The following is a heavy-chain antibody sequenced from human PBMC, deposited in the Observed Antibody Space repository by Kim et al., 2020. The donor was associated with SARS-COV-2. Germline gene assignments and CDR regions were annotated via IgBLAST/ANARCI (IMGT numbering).Heavy chain of an antibody. J-gene: IGHJ5*02. Sequence: SETLSLTCAVYGGSFSGYYWSWIRQPPGKGLEWIGEINHSGSTNYNPSLKSRVTISVDTSKNQFSLKLSSVTAADTAVYYCARARIAAAGTVFWFDPWGQGTLVTVSS. V-gene: IGHV4-34*01. CDR3: ARARIAAAGTVFWFDP. D-gene: IGHD6-13*01. CDR2: INHSGST. CDR1: GGSFSGYY.